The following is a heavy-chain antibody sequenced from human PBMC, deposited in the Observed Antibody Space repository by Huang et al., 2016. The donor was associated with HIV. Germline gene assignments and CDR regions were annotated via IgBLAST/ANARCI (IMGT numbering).Heavy chain of an antibody. D-gene: IGHD2-21*02. Sequence: EVQLVQSGAEMKRPGESLKISCKVSGYSFTRQWIGWVRQMHGKGPEGMGIIYPGDSDVKYSPTFQGQVTISADNSISTAYLQWKSLKVSDTAMYFCARPPTYSDDGGYYIDAFGVWGRGTMVTVS. V-gene: IGHV5-51*03. J-gene: IGHJ3*01. CDR2: IYPGDSDV. CDR3: ARPPTYSDDGGYYIDAFGV. CDR1: GYSFTRQW.